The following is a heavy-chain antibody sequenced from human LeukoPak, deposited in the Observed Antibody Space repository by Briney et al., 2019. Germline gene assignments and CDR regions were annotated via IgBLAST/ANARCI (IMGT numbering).Heavy chain of an antibody. CDR3: AKDRNSGWYFFDY. CDR2: ISGSGGST. V-gene: IGHV3-23*01. J-gene: IGHJ4*02. Sequence: GGSLRLSCAASGFTFSNYAMSWVRQAPGKGLEWVSAISGSGGSTYYADSVKGRFTISRDNSKNTLYLQMNSLRAEDTAVYYCAKDRNSGWYFFDYWGQGTLVTVSS. D-gene: IGHD6-19*01. CDR1: GFTFSNYA.